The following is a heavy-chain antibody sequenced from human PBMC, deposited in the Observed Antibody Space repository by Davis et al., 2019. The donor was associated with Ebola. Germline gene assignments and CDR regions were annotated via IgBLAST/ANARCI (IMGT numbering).Heavy chain of an antibody. D-gene: IGHD1-26*01. CDR3: ARTSIVGTTTTASDI. CDR2: INPNRRGT. V-gene: IGHV1-2*06. Sequence: SVTVACKAAGFTFTGYYMHWVRQAPGQGLEWVGRINPNRRGTNYAQKFQGRVTMTRDTSISTAYMELRSLRSDDPAVYFCARTSIVGTTTTASDIWGQGTKVTVSS. J-gene: IGHJ3*02. CDR1: GFTFTGYY.